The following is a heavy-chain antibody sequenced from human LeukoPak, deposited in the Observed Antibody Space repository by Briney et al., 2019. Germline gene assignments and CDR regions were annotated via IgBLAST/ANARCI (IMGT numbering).Heavy chain of an antibody. CDR3: ATAGMSSVEY. J-gene: IGHJ4*01. CDR2: IYTSGST. CDR1: GGSISSYY. D-gene: IGHD5/OR15-5a*01. Sequence: PSETLSLACTVSGGSISSYYWSWIRQPAGKGLEWIGRIYTSGSTNYNPSLKSRVTMSADTSKNQLSLKLNSVTAADTAVYYCATAGMSSVEYWGHGTLVTVSS. V-gene: IGHV4-4*07.